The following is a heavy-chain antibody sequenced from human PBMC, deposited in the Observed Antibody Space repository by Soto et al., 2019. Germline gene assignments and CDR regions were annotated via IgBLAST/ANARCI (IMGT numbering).Heavy chain of an antibody. CDR3: AKEGSSSLYYFDY. CDR1: GFTFSSYA. Sequence: EVQLLESGGGLVQPGGSLRLSCAASGFTFSSYAMSWVRQAPGKGLEWVSTISGSGGSTYYADSVKGRFTISRDNSKNTLYGQMNSLRGEDTAVYYCAKEGSSSLYYFDYWGQGTLVTVSS. D-gene: IGHD6-6*01. CDR2: ISGSGGST. V-gene: IGHV3-23*01. J-gene: IGHJ4*02.